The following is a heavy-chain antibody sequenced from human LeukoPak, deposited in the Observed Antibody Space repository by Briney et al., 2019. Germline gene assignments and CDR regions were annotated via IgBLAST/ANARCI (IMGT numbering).Heavy chain of an antibody. Sequence: SVKVSCKTSGVNFGSYDILWVRQAPGQGLEWLGAIIPVFGSPNYAQKFQDRLTIIADESTSTIYMELSSLTSNDTAVFYCAAGSHGGGDFWGQGTLVTVSS. V-gene: IGHV1-69*13. CDR3: AAGSHGGGDF. D-gene: IGHD3-16*01. J-gene: IGHJ4*02. CDR1: GVNFGSYD. CDR2: IIPVFGSP.